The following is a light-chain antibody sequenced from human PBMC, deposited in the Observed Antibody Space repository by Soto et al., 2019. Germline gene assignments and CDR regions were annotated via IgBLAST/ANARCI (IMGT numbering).Light chain of an antibody. CDR1: SSDVGGYNY. Sequence: QSALTQPPSASGSPGQSVTISCTGTSSDVGGYNYVSWYQHHPGKAPKLLISEVNKRPSGVPDRFSGSKSGNTASLTVSGLQAEDEADYYCSSYPGINNPNYVFGTGINVTVL. J-gene: IGLJ1*01. CDR3: SSYPGINNPNYV. CDR2: EVN. V-gene: IGLV2-8*01.